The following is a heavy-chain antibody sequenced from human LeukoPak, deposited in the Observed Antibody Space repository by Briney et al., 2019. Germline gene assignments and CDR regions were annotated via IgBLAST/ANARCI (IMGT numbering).Heavy chain of an antibody. CDR1: GYTFTVYY. CDR2: INPNSGGT. D-gene: IGHD3-9*01. Sequence: GASVKVSCKASGYTFTVYYMLCVPQAPGQGLECMGWINPNSGGTNYAQKFQGRVTMTRDTSISTAYMELSRMRSEDAAVYYCARAEGLTYYDILTLDYWGQGTLVTVSS. V-gene: IGHV1-2*02. J-gene: IGHJ4*02. CDR3: ARAEGLTYYDILTLDY.